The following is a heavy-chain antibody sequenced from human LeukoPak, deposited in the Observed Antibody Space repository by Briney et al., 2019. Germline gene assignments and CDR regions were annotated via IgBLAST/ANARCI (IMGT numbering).Heavy chain of an antibody. D-gene: IGHD6-19*01. CDR1: GGSISSSIYY. J-gene: IGHJ4*02. CDR2: IYFSGST. Sequence: PSETLSLTCTVSGGSISSSIYYWGWIRQPPGKGLEWIGTIYFSGSTYYNPSLKSRVTISVDRSKNQFSLKLSSVTAADTAVYYCARQRYTSGWYDLDYWGQGTLVTVSS. CDR3: ARQRYTSGWYDLDY. V-gene: IGHV4-39*07.